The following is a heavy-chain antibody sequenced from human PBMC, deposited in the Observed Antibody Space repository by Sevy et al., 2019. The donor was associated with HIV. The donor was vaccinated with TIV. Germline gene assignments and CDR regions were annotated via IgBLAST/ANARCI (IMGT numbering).Heavy chain of an antibody. D-gene: IGHD2-2*01. CDR3: ARGPKAIVVVPAANPNYYYYGMDV. Sequence: SETLSLTCTVSGGCISSYCWSWIRQPPGKGLEWIGYIYHSGSTNYNPTLKSRVTISVDTSKNQFSLKLSSVTAADTAVYYCARGPKAIVVVPAANPNYYYYGMDVWGQGPTVTVSS. V-gene: IGHV4-59*01. J-gene: IGHJ6*02. CDR1: GGCISSYC. CDR2: IYHSGST.